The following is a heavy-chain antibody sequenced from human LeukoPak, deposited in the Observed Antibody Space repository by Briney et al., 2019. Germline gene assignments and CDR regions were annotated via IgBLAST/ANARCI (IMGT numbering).Heavy chain of an antibody. Sequence: GGSLRLSCAASGFTFSNAWMSWVRQAPGKGLEWVGRIKGKTDGGTTDYAAPVKGRFTISRDDSKNTLYLQMNSLKTEDTAVYYCTSYKKYSYGYFSVFWFDPWGQGTLVTVSS. CDR1: GFTFSNAW. J-gene: IGHJ5*02. CDR3: TSYKKYSYGYFSVFWFDP. V-gene: IGHV3-15*01. D-gene: IGHD5-18*01. CDR2: IKGKTDGGTT.